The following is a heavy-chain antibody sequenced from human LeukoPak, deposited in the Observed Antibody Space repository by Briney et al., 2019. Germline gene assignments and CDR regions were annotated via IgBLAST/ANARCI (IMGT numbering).Heavy chain of an antibody. D-gene: IGHD6-19*01. V-gene: IGHV3-30-3*01. CDR3: ARAFPGIAVAGPNWFDP. Sequence: GGSLRLSCATSKFTFNNYDMHWVRQAPGKGLEWLAMIFFDGNNRYYADSVKGRFTISRDNPKNTLYLQMNSLRGEDTAVYYCARAFPGIAVAGPNWFDPWGQGTLVTVSS. CDR1: KFTFNNYD. J-gene: IGHJ5*02. CDR2: IFFDGNNR.